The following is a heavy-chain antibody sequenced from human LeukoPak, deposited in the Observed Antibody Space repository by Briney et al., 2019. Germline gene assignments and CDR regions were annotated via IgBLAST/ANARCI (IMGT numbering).Heavy chain of an antibody. V-gene: IGHV3-11*01. Sequence: GSLRLSCTASGFTFSDYYMNWIRQAPGEGLEWISYISSSGNDIHYADSVKGRFTISRDNAKNSLSLQMANLRVEDTAVYYCARGDWYSFDYWGQGARVTVSS. CDR3: ARGDWYSFDY. CDR2: ISSSGNDI. D-gene: IGHD3-9*01. CDR1: GFTFSDYY. J-gene: IGHJ4*02.